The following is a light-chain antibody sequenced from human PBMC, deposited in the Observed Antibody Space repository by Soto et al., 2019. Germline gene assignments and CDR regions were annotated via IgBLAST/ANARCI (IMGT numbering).Light chain of an antibody. J-gene: IGKJ5*01. CDR3: QQIYKTPLI. V-gene: IGKV1-39*01. CDR2: SAT. CDR1: QTIKNY. Sequence: DIQMTQSPSSLSASVGDRVTIACRASQTIKNYLNWYQQRPGKPPKLLIFSATALKSGVPSRFTGSGSGTDFTLTIVSLQPDDFATYYCQQIYKTPLIFGQGTRLDIK.